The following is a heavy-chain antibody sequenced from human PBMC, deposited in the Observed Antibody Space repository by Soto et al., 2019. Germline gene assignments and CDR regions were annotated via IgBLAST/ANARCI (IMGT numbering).Heavy chain of an antibody. CDR3: ARDISMVLGMDV. CDR1: GGTFSSYA. V-gene: IGHV1-69*12. D-gene: IGHD2-8*01. Sequence: QVQLVQSGAEVKKPGSSVKVSCKASGGTFSSYAISWVRQAPGQGLEWMGGIIPIFGTANYAQKFQGRVTITADESTSTAYMELSSLRYEDTDVYYCARDISMVLGMDVWGQGTTVTVSS. CDR2: IIPIFGTA. J-gene: IGHJ6*02.